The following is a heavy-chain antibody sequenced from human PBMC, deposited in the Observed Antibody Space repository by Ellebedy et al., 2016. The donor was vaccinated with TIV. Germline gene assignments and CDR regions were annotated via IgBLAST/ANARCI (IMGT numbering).Heavy chain of an antibody. J-gene: IGHJ5*02. CDR2: IYYSGST. CDR3: ARADSSGQKEGLNWFDP. Sequence: MPSETLSLTCTVSGGSISSGDYYWSWIRQPPGKGLEWIGYIYYSGSTYYNPSLKSRVTISVDTSKNQFSLKLSSVTAADTAVYYCARADSSGQKEGLNWFDPWGQGTLVTVSS. CDR1: GGSISSGDYY. D-gene: IGHD3-22*01. V-gene: IGHV4-30-4*01.